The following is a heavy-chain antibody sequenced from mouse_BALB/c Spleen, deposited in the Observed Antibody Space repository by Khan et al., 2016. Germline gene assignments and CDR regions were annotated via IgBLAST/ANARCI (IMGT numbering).Heavy chain of an antibody. V-gene: IGHV2-5-1*01. CDR2: IWGGGTT. CDR3: AKVDYCDSDGAWFAY. D-gene: IGHD2-4*01. Sequence: QVQLKQSGPSLVQPSQSLSINCIVSGFSLTTYAVHWVRQSPGKGLEWLGVIWGGGTTDYNAAFMSRLSITKDHSKSQVFFKMNSLQSDDTAIYYGAKVDYCDSDGAWFAYWGQGSLVTVST. J-gene: IGHJ3*01. CDR1: GFSLTTYA.